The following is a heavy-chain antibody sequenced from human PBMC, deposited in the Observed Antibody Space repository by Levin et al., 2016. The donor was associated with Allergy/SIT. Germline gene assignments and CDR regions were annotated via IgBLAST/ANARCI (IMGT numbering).Heavy chain of an antibody. V-gene: IGHV3-53*01. CDR1: GFTVSSNY. Sequence: GESLKISRAASGFTVSSNYMSWVRQAPGKGLEWVSVIYSGGSTYYADSVKGRFTISRDNSKNTLYLQMNSLRAEDTAVYYCATRNDYSNYGYYGMDVWGQGTTVTVSS. J-gene: IGHJ6*02. D-gene: IGHD4-11*01. CDR3: ATRNDYSNYGYYGMDV. CDR2: IYSGGST.